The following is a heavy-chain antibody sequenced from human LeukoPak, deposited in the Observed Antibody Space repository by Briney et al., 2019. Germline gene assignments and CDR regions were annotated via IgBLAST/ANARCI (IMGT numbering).Heavy chain of an antibody. D-gene: IGHD2-2*01. CDR1: GCTFTSYA. V-gene: IGHV3-23*01. J-gene: IGHJ5*02. Sequence: PGGSLRLSCAASGCTFTSYAMSWVRQAPGKGLEWVTSISGSGGSTYYADSVKGRFTISRDNSKNTLYLQMNSLRAEDTAVYYCAKDDSGTSCKTWGQGTLVTVSS. CDR2: ISGSGGST. CDR3: AKDDSGTSCKT.